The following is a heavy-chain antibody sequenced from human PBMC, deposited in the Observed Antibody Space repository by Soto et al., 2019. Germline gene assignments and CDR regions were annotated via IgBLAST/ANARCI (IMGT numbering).Heavy chain of an antibody. CDR3: ARWSRRLRCLIDY. Sequence: ASVKVSCKASGYTFTSYDINWVRQATGQGLEWMGWMNPNSGNTGYAQKFQCRVTMTRNTSISTAYMELSSLRSEDTAVYYCARWSRRLRCLIDYWGQGTLVTVSS. CDR1: GYTFTSYD. J-gene: IGHJ4*02. D-gene: IGHD4-17*01. CDR2: MNPNSGNT. V-gene: IGHV1-8*01.